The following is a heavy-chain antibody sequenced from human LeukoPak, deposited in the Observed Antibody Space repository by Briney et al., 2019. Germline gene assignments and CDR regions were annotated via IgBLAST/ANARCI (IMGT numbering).Heavy chain of an antibody. J-gene: IGHJ4*02. CDR1: GYTFTGYY. V-gene: IGHV1-2*02. D-gene: IGHD4/OR15-4a*01. CDR2: INPNSGGT. CDR3: ARRAGAYSHPYDY. Sequence: GASVKVSCKASGYTFTGYYMHWVRQAPGQGLEWMGWINPNSGGTNYAQQFQGRLTMTRDTSISTAYMELSRLRSDDTSVYYCARRAGAYSHPYDYWGQGTLVTVSS.